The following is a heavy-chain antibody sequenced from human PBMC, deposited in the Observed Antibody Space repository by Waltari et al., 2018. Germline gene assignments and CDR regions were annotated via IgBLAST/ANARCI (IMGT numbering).Heavy chain of an antibody. V-gene: IGHV4-4*07. Sequence: QVQLQESGPGLVKPSETLSLTCTVSGGSISSYYWSWIRQPAGKGLEWIGRIYTSGSTNYNPSLKSRVTMSVDTSKNQFSLKLSSVTAADTAVYYCARGTPPRGIAARYYYYYYMDVWGQGTTVTVSS. J-gene: IGHJ6*03. D-gene: IGHD6-6*01. CDR3: ARGTPPRGIAARYYYYYYMDV. CDR1: GGSISSYY. CDR2: IYTSGST.